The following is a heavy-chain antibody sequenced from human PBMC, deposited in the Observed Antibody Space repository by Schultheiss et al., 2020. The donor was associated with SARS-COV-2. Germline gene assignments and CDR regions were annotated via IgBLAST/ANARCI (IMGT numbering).Heavy chain of an antibody. CDR1: GGSFSNYA. Sequence: SVKVSCKASGGSFSNYAISWVRQAPGQGLEWMGGIISIFATPKYAQKFQGRLAITADVSTTTAYMELSSLRSEDTAVYYCARQGGEFTSPTYYYAMDVWGPGTTVTVSS. J-gene: IGHJ6*02. D-gene: IGHD3-16*01. CDR3: ARQGGEFTSPTYYYAMDV. V-gene: IGHV1-69*13. CDR2: IISIFATP.